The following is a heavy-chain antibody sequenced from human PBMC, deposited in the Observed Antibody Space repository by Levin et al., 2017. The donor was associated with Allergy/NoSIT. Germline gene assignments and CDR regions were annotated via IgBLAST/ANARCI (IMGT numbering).Heavy chain of an antibody. CDR3: TRVGSSSWYVLYYYYMDV. V-gene: IGHV3-49*03. D-gene: IGHD6-13*01. CDR2: IRSKAYGGTT. J-gene: IGHJ6*03. Sequence: GESLKISCTASGFTFGDYAMSWFRQAPGKGLEWVGFIRSKAYGGTTEYAASVKGRFTISRDDSKSIAYLQMNSLKTEDTAVYYCTRVGSSSWYVLYYYYMDVWGKGTTVTVSS. CDR1: GFTFGDYA.